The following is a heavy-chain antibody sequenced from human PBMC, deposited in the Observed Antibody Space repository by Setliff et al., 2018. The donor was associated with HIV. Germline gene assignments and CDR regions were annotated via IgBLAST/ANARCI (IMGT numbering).Heavy chain of an antibody. CDR1: GGSLSSGSYF. V-gene: IGHV4-61*09. Sequence: SETLSLTCTVSGGSLSSGSYFWSWIRQPAGRGLEWIGHMYTTGSTNYNPSLKSRVTISRDTSKNQFSLKLSSVTAADTAVYYCASTYCGGDCYSRYFQHWGQGTLVTVSS. CDR3: ASTYCGGDCYSRYFQH. CDR2: MYTTGST. J-gene: IGHJ1*01. D-gene: IGHD2-21*02.